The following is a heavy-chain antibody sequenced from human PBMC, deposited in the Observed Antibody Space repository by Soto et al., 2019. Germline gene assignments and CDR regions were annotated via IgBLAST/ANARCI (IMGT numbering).Heavy chain of an antibody. CDR2: ISGSGGST. V-gene: IGHV3-23*01. Sequence: GGSLRLSCAASGFTFSSYAMSWVRQAPGKGLEWVSAISGSGGSTYYADSVKGRFTISRDNSKNTLNLQMNSLRAEDTAVYYCAKLPTAATDYYYYYYIDVWGKGTTVTVSS. CDR1: GFTFSSYA. CDR3: AKLPTAATDYYYYYYIDV. J-gene: IGHJ6*03. D-gene: IGHD2-15*01.